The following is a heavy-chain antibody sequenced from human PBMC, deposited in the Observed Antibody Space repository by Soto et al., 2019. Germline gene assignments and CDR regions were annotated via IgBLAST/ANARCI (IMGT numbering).Heavy chain of an antibody. J-gene: IGHJ6*02. CDR3: ARDGHGNSSPSGYYGMDV. Sequence: QPGGSLRLSCAASGFTFSSYSMNWVRQAPRKGLEWVSYISSSSSTIYYADSVKGRFTISRDNAKNSLYLQMNSLRDEDTAVYYCARDGHGNSSPSGYYGMDVWGQGTTVTVSS. CDR2: ISSSSSTI. V-gene: IGHV3-48*02. CDR1: GFTFSSYS. D-gene: IGHD6-13*01.